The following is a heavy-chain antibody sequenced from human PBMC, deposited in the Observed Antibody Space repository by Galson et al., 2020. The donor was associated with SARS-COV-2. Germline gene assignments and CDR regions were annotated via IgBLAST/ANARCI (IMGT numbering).Heavy chain of an antibody. Sequence: KMSGPTLVKPTETLTLTCTVSGFSLSNARMGVSWIRQPPGKALEWLAHIFSNDEKSYSTSLKSRLTISKDTSKSQVVLTMTNMDPVDTATYYCARVRVVVTAIHYYYYGMDVWGQGTTVTVSS. V-gene: IGHV2-26*01. J-gene: IGHJ6*02. CDR2: IFSNDEK. D-gene: IGHD2-21*02. CDR1: GFSLSNARMG. CDR3: ARVRVVVTAIHYYYYGMDV.